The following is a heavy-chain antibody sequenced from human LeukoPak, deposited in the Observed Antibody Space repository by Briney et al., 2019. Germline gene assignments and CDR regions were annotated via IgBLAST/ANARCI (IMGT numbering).Heavy chain of an antibody. Sequence: GGSLRLSCAASGFTFSSYGMHWVRQAPGKGLEWVAVIWYDGSNKYYADSVKGRFTISRDNSKNTLYLQMNSLRAEDTAVYYCAKEPNAYSSGWYFQDWGQGTLVTVSS. J-gene: IGHJ1*01. D-gene: IGHD6-25*01. CDR2: IWYDGSNK. CDR1: GFTFSSYG. V-gene: IGHV3-33*06. CDR3: AKEPNAYSSGWYFQD.